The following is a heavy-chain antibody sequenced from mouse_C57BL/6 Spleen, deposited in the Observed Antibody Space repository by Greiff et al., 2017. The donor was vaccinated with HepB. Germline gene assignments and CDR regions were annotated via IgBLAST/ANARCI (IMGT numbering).Heavy chain of an antibody. D-gene: IGHD2-4*01. CDR1: GFTFSDYG. V-gene: IGHV5-17*01. CDR3: ARGDYDGTAMDY. CDR2: ISSGSSTI. J-gene: IGHJ4*01. Sequence: EVQLQESGGGLVKPGGSLKLSCAASGFTFSDYGMHWVRQAPEKGLEWVAYISSGSSTIYYADTVKGRFTISRDNAKNTLFLQMTSLRSEDTAMYYCARGDYDGTAMDYWGQGTSVTVSS.